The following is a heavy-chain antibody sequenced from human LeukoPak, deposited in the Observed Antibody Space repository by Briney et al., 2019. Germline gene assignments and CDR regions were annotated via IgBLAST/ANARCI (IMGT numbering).Heavy chain of an antibody. V-gene: IGHV1-46*03. CDR3: ARGSTGTTFDY. D-gene: IGHD1-7*01. CDR2: INPSGGST. CDR1: GYTFINYY. Sequence: ASMKVSCKASGYTFINYYMHWVRQAPGQGLEWMGIINPSGGSTSYAQNFQGRVTMTRDTSTSTVYMDLSSLRSEDTAVYYCARGSTGTTFDYWGQGTLVTVSS. J-gene: IGHJ4*02.